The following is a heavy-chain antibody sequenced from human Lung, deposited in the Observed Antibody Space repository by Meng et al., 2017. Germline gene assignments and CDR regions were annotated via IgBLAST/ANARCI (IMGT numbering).Heavy chain of an antibody. CDR3: ARGPLRGLTLTGYYDS. J-gene: IGHJ4*02. Sequence: QGPRRVVGQGRVEPAKTLSLHCTACIGSSSIVSYRGWVRQPPGKHLEWIGYIYSSGNAYYNPSLKSRVTITVDTSKNQFSLKVNSVTAADTAVYFCARGPLRGLTLTGYYDSWGQGRLVTVSS. D-gene: IGHD3-9*01. CDR1: IGSSSIVSY. CDR2: IYSSGNA. V-gene: IGHV4-31*03.